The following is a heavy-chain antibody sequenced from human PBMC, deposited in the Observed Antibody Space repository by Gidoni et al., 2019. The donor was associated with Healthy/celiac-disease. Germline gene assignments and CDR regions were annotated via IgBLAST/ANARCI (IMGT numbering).Heavy chain of an antibody. CDR2: IYHSGST. J-gene: IGHJ4*02. CDR3: AREGIGIAAAGVFDY. Sequence: QVQLQESRPGLVTPSETLSLTCTLSGYSISSGYYWGWIRQPPGKGLEWIGSIYHSGSTYYNPSLKSRVTISVDTSKNQFSLKLSSVTAADTAVYYCAREGIGIAAAGVFDYWGQGTLVTVSS. V-gene: IGHV4-38-2*02. D-gene: IGHD6-13*01. CDR1: GYSISSGYY.